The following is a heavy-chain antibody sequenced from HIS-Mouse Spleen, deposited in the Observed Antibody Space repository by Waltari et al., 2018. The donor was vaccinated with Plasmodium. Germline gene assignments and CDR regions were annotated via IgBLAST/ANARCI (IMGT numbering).Heavy chain of an antibody. CDR1: GFTFRSHS. D-gene: IGHD6-13*01. J-gene: IGHJ4*02. Sequence: EVQLVESGGGLVKPGGSLRLACAASGFTFRSHSMNRVRQAPGKGLEWVSAISSSSSYIYYADSVKGRFTISRDNAKNSLYLQMNSLRAEDTAVYYCARDRSAAALLGYWGQGTLVTVSS. CDR2: ISSSSSYI. CDR3: ARDRSAAALLGY. V-gene: IGHV3-21*01.